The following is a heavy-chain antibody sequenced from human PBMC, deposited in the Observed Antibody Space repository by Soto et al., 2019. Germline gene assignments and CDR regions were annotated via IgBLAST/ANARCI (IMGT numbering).Heavy chain of an antibody. CDR1: GYTFTSYY. CDR2: INPSGGST. Sequence: ASVKVSCKASGYTFTSYYMHWVRQAPGHGLEWMGIINPSGGSTSYAQKFQGRVTMTRDTSTSTVYMELSSLRSEDTAVYYCARGHYYGSGSYYNGHYYYGMDVWGQGTTVTVSS. CDR3: ARGHYYGSGSYYNGHYYYGMDV. V-gene: IGHV1-46*01. J-gene: IGHJ6*02. D-gene: IGHD3-10*01.